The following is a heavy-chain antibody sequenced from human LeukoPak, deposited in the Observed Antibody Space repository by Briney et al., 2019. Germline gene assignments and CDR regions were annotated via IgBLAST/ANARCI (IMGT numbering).Heavy chain of an antibody. CDR2: ISYDGSNK. CDR1: GFTFSSYG. Sequence: PGRSLRLSCAASGFTFSSYGMHWVRQAPGKGLEWVAVISYDGSNKYYADSVKGRFTISRDNSKNTLYLQMNSLRAEDTAVYYCARDPVKTDCTNGVCYRVGAFDIWGQGTMVTVSS. V-gene: IGHV3-30*03. J-gene: IGHJ3*02. CDR3: ARDPVKTDCTNGVCYRVGAFDI. D-gene: IGHD2-8*01.